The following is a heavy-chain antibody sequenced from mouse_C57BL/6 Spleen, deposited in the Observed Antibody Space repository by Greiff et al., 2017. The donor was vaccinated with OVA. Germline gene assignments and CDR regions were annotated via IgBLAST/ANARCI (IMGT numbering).Heavy chain of an antibody. CDR3: AREGLLPFAY. D-gene: IGHD2-3*01. J-gene: IGHJ3*01. V-gene: IGHV1-80*01. CDR2: IYPGDGDT. CDR1: GYAFSSYW. Sequence: VKVVESGAELVKPGASVKISCKASGYAFSSYWMNWVKQRPGKGLEWIGQIYPGDGDTNYNGKFKGKATLTADKSSSTAYMQLSSLTSEDSAVYFCAREGLLPFAYWGQGTLVTVSA.